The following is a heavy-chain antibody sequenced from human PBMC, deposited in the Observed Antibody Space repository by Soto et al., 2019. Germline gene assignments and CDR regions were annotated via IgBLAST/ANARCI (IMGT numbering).Heavy chain of an antibody. CDR2: INHSGST. CDR1: GGSFSGYY. J-gene: IGHJ3*02. Sequence: QVQLQQWGAGLLKPSETLSLTCAVYGGSFSGYYWSWIRQPPGKGLEWIGEINHSGSTNYNPSLKSRVTISGDTSKNQFSLKLRSVTAADTAVYYCARESFKFMIFGVVTTDAFDIWGQGTMVTVSS. V-gene: IGHV4-34*01. CDR3: ARESFKFMIFGVVTTDAFDI. D-gene: IGHD3-3*01.